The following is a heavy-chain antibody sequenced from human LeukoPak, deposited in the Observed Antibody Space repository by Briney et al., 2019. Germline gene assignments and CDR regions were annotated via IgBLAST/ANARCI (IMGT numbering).Heavy chain of an antibody. Sequence: GGSLRLSCGASGFTFSTYWMHWGRQAPGKGLVWVSRISPDGSATGYADSVRGRFTISRDNAKNTLYLQMNSLRAEGTAVYYCTRDFDAATGYWGQGTLVTVSS. CDR1: GFTFSTYW. D-gene: IGHD3-9*01. V-gene: IGHV3-74*01. CDR3: TRDFDAATGY. J-gene: IGHJ4*02. CDR2: ISPDGSAT.